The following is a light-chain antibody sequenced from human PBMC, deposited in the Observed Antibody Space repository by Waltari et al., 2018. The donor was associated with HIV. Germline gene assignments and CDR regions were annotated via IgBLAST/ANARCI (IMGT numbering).Light chain of an antibody. CDR2: EVN. V-gene: IGLV2-8*01. Sequence: QSALTQPPSASGSPGQSVTLSCTGTSSDVGGSQYVSRYQQHPGKAPKLMIYEVNKRPSGVHDRFSGSKSANTASLTVSGRQADDEADYYCNSYAGSNNWVFGGGTKLTVL. CDR3: NSYAGSNNWV. J-gene: IGLJ3*02. CDR1: SSDVGGSQY.